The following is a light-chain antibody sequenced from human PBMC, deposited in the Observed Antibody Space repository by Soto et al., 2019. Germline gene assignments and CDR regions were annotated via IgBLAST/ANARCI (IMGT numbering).Light chain of an antibody. V-gene: IGKV1-5*01. J-gene: IGKJ2*01. CDR2: DAS. Sequence: DIQMTQSPSTLSASVGDRVTITCRASQSISNGLAWYQQKPGQAPKFLIYDASSLTSGVPSRFSGSGSETEFTLTISSLQPDDFAMYYCQQYNTYLYTFGQGTKLEIK. CDR1: QSISNG. CDR3: QQYNTYLYT.